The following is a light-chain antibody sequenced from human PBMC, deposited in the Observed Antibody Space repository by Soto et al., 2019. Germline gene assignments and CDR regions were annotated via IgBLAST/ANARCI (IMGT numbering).Light chain of an antibody. CDR2: DAS. CDR3: QQYNSYPT. J-gene: IGKJ1*01. Sequence: GDRVTITCRASQSISSWLAWYQQKPGKAPKLLIYDASSLESGVPSRFSGSGFGTEFTLTISSLQPDDFATYYCQQYNSYPTFGQGTKVEIK. V-gene: IGKV1-5*01. CDR1: QSISSW.